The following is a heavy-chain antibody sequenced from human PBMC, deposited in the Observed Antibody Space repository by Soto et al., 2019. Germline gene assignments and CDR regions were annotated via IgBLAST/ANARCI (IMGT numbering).Heavy chain of an antibody. D-gene: IGHD3-16*02. CDR3: AKDFSFYESWTSPRYGVDV. Sequence: GGSLRLSCAASGFAFNSYAMHWVRQAPGKGLEWVAVISHDGGHTYYADSVKGRFTVSRDNSENTLYLQMTSLRVEDTAVYLCAKDFSFYESWTSPRYGVDVWGQGTTVTVSS. CDR2: ISHDGGHT. V-gene: IGHV3-30*18. CDR1: GFAFNSYA. J-gene: IGHJ6*02.